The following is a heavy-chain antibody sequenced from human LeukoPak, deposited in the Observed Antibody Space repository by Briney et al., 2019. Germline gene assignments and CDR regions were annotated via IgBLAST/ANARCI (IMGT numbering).Heavy chain of an antibody. D-gene: IGHD2-15*01. J-gene: IGHJ4*02. CDR1: GYTFTGYY. V-gene: IGHV1-2*02. CDR3: APSVRSGGSYYFDY. Sequence: ASVKVSCKASGYTFTGYYMHRVRQAPGQGLEWMGWINPNSGGTNYAQKFQGRVTMTRDTSISTAYMELSSLRSEDTAVYYCAPSVRSGGSYYFDYWGQGTLVTVSS. CDR2: INPNSGGT.